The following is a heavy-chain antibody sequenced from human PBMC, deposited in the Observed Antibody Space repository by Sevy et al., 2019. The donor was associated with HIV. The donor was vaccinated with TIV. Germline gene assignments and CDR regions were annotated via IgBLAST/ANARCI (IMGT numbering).Heavy chain of an antibody. CDR1: GDSVSSNSAA. CDR2: TYYRSRWSY. CDR3: SGGGEVGDV. D-gene: IGHD2-21*01. J-gene: IGHJ4*02. Sequence: SQTLSLTCVISGDSVSSNSAAWNWIRQSPSRGLEWLGRTYYRSRWSYDYAVSMKTRIIIIPDTSKNQFSLQLNSVTPEDTAVYYCSGGGEVGDVWGQGTLVTVSS. V-gene: IGHV6-1*01.